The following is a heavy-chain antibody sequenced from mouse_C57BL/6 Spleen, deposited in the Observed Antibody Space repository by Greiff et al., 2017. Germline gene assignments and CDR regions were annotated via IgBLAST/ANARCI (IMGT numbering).Heavy chain of an antibody. D-gene: IGHD1-1*01. CDR3: ARSLLLRYFDV. CDR2: ISSGSSTI. Sequence: EVMLVESGGGLVKPGGSLKLSCAASGFTFSDYGMHWVRQAPEKGLEWVAYISSGSSTIYYADTVKGRVTISRDNAQNTLFLQMTSLRSEDTALYYCARSLLLRYFDVWGTGTTVTVSS. J-gene: IGHJ1*03. V-gene: IGHV5-17*01. CDR1: GFTFSDYG.